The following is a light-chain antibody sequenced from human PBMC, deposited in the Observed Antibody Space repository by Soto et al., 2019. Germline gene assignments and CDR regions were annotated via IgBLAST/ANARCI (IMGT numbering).Light chain of an antibody. CDR2: NNN. CDR3: AAWDDSLSGYV. J-gene: IGLJ1*01. Sequence: QSVLTQPPSASGTPGQRVTISCSGSSSNIGSNYVYWYQQLPGTAPKLLIYNNNLRPSGVPDRFSGSKSDTSASLAISGLRSEDEADYYCAAWDDSLSGYVFGTGTRSPS. CDR1: SSNIGSNY. V-gene: IGLV1-47*02.